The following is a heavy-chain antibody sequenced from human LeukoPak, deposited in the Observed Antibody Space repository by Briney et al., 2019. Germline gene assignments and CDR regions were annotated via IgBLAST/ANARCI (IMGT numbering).Heavy chain of an antibody. CDR3: ARYHCSSTSCYGNWFDP. J-gene: IGHJ5*02. D-gene: IGHD2-2*01. CDR1: GYTFTGYY. V-gene: IGHV1-2*02. Sequence: GASVKVSCKASGYTFTGYYMHWVRQAPGQGLEWMGWINPNSGGTNYAQKFQGRVTMTRDTSISTAYMELSRLRSDDTAVYYCARYHCSSTSCYGNWFDPWGQGTLVTVSS. CDR2: INPNSGGT.